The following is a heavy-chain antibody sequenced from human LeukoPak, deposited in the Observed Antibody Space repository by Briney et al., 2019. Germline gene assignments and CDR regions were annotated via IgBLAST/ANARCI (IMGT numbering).Heavy chain of an antibody. CDR3: AKDQAYSSSWSPIFDY. Sequence: GGSLRLSCAASGFTFSDYYMSWIRQAPGKGLEWVSYISSSGSTIYYADSVKGRFTISRDNAKNSLYLQMNSLRAEDTAVYYCAKDQAYSSSWSPIFDYWGQGTLVTVSS. D-gene: IGHD6-13*01. CDR1: GFTFSDYY. CDR2: ISSSGSTI. V-gene: IGHV3-11*01. J-gene: IGHJ4*02.